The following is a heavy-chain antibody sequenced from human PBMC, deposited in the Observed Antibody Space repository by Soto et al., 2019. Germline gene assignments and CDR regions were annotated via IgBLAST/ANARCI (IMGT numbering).Heavy chain of an antibody. V-gene: IGHV6-1*01. J-gene: IGHJ4*02. CDR1: GDSVSSNSAA. Sequence: SQTLSLTCAISGDSVSSNSAAWNWIRRSPSRGLEWLGRTYYRSKWYNDYAVSVKSRITINPDTSKNQFSLQLNSVTPEDTAVYYCARGVAARPPGAGGSFDYWGQGTLVTVSS. D-gene: IGHD6-6*01. CDR3: ARGVAARPPGAGGSFDY. CDR2: TYYRSKWYN.